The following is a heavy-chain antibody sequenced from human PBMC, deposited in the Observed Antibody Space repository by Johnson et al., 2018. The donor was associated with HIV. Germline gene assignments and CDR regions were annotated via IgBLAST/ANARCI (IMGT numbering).Heavy chain of an antibody. D-gene: IGHD3-22*01. V-gene: IGHV3-11*04. Sequence: MQLVESGGGLVQPGGSLRLSCAASGFSVSSKYMSWVRQAPGKGLEWISYISGYGRTIYYADSVRGRFTISRDNAKNSLYLQMNSLRAEDTAVHYCAREGNYYDSSSHVFDIWGQGTMVTVSS. CDR2: ISGYGRTI. CDR3: AREGNYYDSSSHVFDI. CDR1: GFSVSSKY. J-gene: IGHJ3*02.